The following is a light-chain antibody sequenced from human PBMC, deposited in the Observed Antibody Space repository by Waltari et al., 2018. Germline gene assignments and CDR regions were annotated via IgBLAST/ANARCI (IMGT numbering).Light chain of an antibody. J-gene: IGKJ1*01. CDR2: DVS. Sequence: EIVMTQSPATLSVSPGESATLSCRASQIVSSNLAWFQQIPGQAPRLLIYDVSTRATGIPARFSGSGSGTEFTLTISSLQSEDFAVYYCQQYNNWPRTFGQGTKVEIK. V-gene: IGKV3-15*01. CDR3: QQYNNWPRT. CDR1: QIVSSN.